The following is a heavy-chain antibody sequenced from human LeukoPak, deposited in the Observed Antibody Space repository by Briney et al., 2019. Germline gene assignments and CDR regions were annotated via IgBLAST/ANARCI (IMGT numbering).Heavy chain of an antibody. CDR2: ISGSGGST. J-gene: IGHJ6*02. D-gene: IGHD6-25*01. CDR3: AKRLDSSARYYYYGMDV. V-gene: IGHV3-23*01. Sequence: GGSLRLSCAASGFTFSTYGMHWVRQAPGKGLEWVSAISGSGGSTYYADSVKGRFTISRDNSKNTLYLQMNSLRAEDTAVYYCAKRLDSSARYYYYGMDVWGQGTTVTVSS. CDR1: GFTFSTYG.